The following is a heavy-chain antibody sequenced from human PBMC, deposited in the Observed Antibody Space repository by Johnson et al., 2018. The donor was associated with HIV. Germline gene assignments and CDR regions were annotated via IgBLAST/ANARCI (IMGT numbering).Heavy chain of an antibody. V-gene: IGHV3-30*04. J-gene: IGHJ3*02. CDR2: ISYDGSNK. CDR1: GFTFSSYA. CDR3: AKVSSWYVLRAFDS. D-gene: IGHD6-13*01. Sequence: QVQLVESGGGVVQPGRSLRLSCAASGFTFSSYAMHWVRQAPGKGLEWVAIISYDGSNKYYADSVKGRFTISRDNSKNTLYLQMNSLRAEDTAVYYCAKVSSWYVLRAFDSWGQGTMVTVSS.